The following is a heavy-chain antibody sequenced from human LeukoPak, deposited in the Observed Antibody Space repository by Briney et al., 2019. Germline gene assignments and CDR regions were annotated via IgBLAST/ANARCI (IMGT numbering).Heavy chain of an antibody. CDR1: GFTFSSYS. V-gene: IGHV3-48*04. J-gene: IGHJ6*04. Sequence: GGSLILSCAASGFTFSSYSMNWVRQAPGKGLEWVSYVKGRFTISRDNAKNSLYLQMNSLRAEDTAVYYCAELGITMIGGVWGKGTTVTISS. CDR3: AELGITMIGGV. D-gene: IGHD3-10*02.